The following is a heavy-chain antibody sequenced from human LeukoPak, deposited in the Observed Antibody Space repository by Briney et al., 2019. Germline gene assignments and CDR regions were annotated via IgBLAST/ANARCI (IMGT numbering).Heavy chain of an antibody. CDR3: ARGIAAAGKRYFDY. V-gene: IGHV4-4*02. Sequence: SETLSLTCAVSGGSISSSNWWSWVRQPPGKGLEWIGEIYHSGSTNYNPSLKSRVTISVDKPKNQFSLKLSSVTAADTAVYYCARGIAAAGKRYFDYWGQGTLVTVSS. CDR1: GGSISSSNW. J-gene: IGHJ4*02. D-gene: IGHD6-13*01. CDR2: IYHSGST.